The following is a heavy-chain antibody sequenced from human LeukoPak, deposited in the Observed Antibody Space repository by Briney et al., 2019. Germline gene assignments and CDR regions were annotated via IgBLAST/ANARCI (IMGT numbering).Heavy chain of an antibody. V-gene: IGHV3-7*03. CDR1: GFTFSSYW. D-gene: IGHD6-13*01. J-gene: IGHJ4*02. Sequence: GGSLRLSCAASGFTFSSYWMNWARQAPGKGLEWVASINHNGNVNYYVDSVKGRFTISRDNAKNSLYLQMSNLRAEDTAVYYCATKLPAAGRGFDYWGQGTLVTVSS. CDR2: INHNGNVN. CDR3: ATKLPAAGRGFDY.